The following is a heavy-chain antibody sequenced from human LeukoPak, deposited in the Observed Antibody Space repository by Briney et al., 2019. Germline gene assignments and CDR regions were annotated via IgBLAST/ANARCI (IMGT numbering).Heavy chain of an antibody. CDR2: ITSSSSYT. CDR1: GFTLSTYN. V-gene: IGHV3-21*01. CDR3: AELGITMIGGV. Sequence: GGSLRLSCAASGFTLSTYNMNWVRQAPGKGLEWVSSITSSSSYTFYADSVKGRFTISRDNAKNSLYLQMNSLRAEDTAVYYCAELGITMIGGVWGKGTTVTISS. J-gene: IGHJ6*04. D-gene: IGHD3-10*02.